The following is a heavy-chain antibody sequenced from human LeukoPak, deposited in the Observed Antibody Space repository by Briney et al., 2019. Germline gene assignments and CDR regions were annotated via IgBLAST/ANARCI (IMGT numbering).Heavy chain of an antibody. V-gene: IGHV3-23*01. Sequence: TRGSLRLSCAASGFTFSSYAMSWVRQAPGKGLEWVSGISGSGSSTYYADSVKGRFTISRDNSKNTLNLQMNSLRAEDTAVYYCANHSDTAMVYAYWGQGTLVTVSS. CDR1: GFTFSSYA. CDR3: ANHSDTAMVYAY. D-gene: IGHD5-18*01. CDR2: ISGSGSST. J-gene: IGHJ4*02.